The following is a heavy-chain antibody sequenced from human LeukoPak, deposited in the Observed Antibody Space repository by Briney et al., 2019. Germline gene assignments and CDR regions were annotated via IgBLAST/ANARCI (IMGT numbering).Heavy chain of an antibody. V-gene: IGHV3-11*04. D-gene: IGHD2-2*01. CDR2: ISSSGSTI. CDR3: ATARYCSSTNCQVYAFDI. Sequence: GGSLRLSCAASGFTFSDYYMSWIRQAPGKGLEWVSYISSSGSTIYYADSVKGRFTISRDNAKNSLYLQMNSLRAEDTAVYYCATARYCSSTNCQVYAFDIWGQGTMVTVSS. J-gene: IGHJ3*02. CDR1: GFTFSDYY.